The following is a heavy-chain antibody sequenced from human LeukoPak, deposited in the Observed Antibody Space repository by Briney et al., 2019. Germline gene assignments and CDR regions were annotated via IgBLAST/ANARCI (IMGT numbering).Heavy chain of an antibody. Sequence: GGSLRLSCAASGFTFNSYSMNWVRQAPGKGLVWVSRLNSDGSSTNYADSVKGRFTISRDNAKNTLYLQMNSLRDEDTAVFYCARSRYDYIWGIDYWGQGTLVTISS. CDR3: ARSRYDYIWGIDY. D-gene: IGHD3-16*01. J-gene: IGHJ4*02. V-gene: IGHV3-74*01. CDR2: LNSDGSST. CDR1: GFTFNSYS.